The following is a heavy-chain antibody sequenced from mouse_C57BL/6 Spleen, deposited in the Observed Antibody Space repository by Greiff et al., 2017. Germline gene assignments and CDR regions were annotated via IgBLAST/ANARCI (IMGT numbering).Heavy chain of an antibody. Sequence: QVQLQQPGAELVRPGSSVKLSCKASGYTFTSYWMDWVKQRPGQVLEWIGNIYPSDSETHYNQKFKDKATLTVDKSSSTAYMQRSSLTSEDSAVYYCALCYDYGNWYFDGWGTGTTVTVSS. CDR1: GYTFTSYW. CDR2: IYPSDSET. V-gene: IGHV1-61*01. CDR3: ALCYDYGNWYFDG. D-gene: IGHD2-4*01. J-gene: IGHJ1*03.